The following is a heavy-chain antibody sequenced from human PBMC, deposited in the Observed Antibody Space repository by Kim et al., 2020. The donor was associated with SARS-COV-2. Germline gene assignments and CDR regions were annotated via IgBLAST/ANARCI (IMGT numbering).Heavy chain of an antibody. CDR3: TRLLYDVLSGYYFDY. Sequence: SETLSLTCTVSGGSISSSDYYWGWIRQSPGKGLEWIGGIYYSGSTFFNPSLSTRVIMSVDTSKNQFSLNLSSLTAADTAVYYCTRLLYDVLSGYYFDYWGRGTLVTVSS. V-gene: IGHV4-39*01. CDR1: GGSISSSDYY. D-gene: IGHD3-3*01. J-gene: IGHJ4*02. CDR2: IYYSGST.